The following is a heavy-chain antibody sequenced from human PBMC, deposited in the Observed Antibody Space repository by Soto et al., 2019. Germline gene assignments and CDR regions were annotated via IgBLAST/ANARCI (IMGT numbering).Heavy chain of an antibody. J-gene: IGHJ4*02. V-gene: IGHV3-7*01. CDR3: AKNTRGSSDSY. CDR1: GFTFSSYW. D-gene: IGHD5-12*01. Sequence: PGGSLRLSCAASGFTFSSYWMTLVRQAPGKGLESVAIIKEDGSEKYYVDSVKGRFTISRDNAENSLYLQMNGLRAEDTAVYYCAKNTRGSSDSYWGQGTLVTVSS. CDR2: IKEDGSEK.